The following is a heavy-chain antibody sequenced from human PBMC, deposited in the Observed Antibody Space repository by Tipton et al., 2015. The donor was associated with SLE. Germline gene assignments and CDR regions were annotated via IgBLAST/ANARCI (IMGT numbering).Heavy chain of an antibody. CDR3: ACYVEMATVYYFDS. D-gene: IGHD5-24*01. Sequence: QSGPEVKKPGASVKVSCKASGYTFASYDINWVRQAAGQGLEWMGWMNPDNGDTGYAQKFQGRVTMTRSTSITTAYMELSSLTSEDTAVYYCACYVEMATVYYFDSWGQGTLVTVSS. CDR2: MNPDNGDT. V-gene: IGHV1-8*01. J-gene: IGHJ4*02. CDR1: GYTFASYD.